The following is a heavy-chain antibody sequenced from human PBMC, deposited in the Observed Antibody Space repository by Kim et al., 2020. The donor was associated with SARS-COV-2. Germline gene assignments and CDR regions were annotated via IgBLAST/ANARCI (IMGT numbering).Heavy chain of an antibody. D-gene: IGHD4-17*01. V-gene: IGHV4-59*12. Sequence: PARKGRVTRAVDTSKNQFSLKLSSVTAADTAVYYCATAPDDYGDYVIDYWGQGTLVTVSS. CDR3: ATAPDDYGDYVIDY. J-gene: IGHJ4*02.